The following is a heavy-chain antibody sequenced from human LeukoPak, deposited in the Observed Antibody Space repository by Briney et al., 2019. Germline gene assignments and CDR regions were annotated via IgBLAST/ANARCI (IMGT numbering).Heavy chain of an antibody. CDR2: ISSSSSYI. J-gene: IGHJ4*02. CDR3: ARAYYDSSGYYFDY. D-gene: IGHD3-22*01. Sequence: GGSLRLSCVASESIFSDYGMHWVRQAPGKGLEWVSSISSSSSYIYYADSVKGRFTISRDNAKNSLYLQMNSLRAEDTAVYYCARAYYDSSGYYFDYWGQGTLVTVSS. CDR1: ESIFSDYG. V-gene: IGHV3-21*01.